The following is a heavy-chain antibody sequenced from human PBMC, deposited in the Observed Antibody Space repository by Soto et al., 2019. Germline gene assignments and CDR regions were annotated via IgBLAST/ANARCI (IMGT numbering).Heavy chain of an antibody. D-gene: IGHD2-2*01. CDR1: GFTFSSYA. V-gene: IGHV3-23*01. Sequence: WGSLRLSCAASGFTFSSYAMSWVRQAPGKGLEWVSAISGSGGSTYYADSVKGRFTISRDNSKNTLYLQMNSLRAEDTAAYYCAKDGVVVVPAAMSAYYYYYYMDVWGKGTTVTVSS. CDR3: AKDGVVVVPAAMSAYYYYYYMDV. J-gene: IGHJ6*03. CDR2: ISGSGGST.